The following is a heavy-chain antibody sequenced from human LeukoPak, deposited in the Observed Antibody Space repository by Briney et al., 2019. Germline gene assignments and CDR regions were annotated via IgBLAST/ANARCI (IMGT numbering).Heavy chain of an antibody. Sequence: PSETLSLTCTVSGGSISSSSYYWGWIRQPPGKGLEWIGSIYYSGSTYYNPSLKSRVTISVDTSKNQFSLKLSSVTAADTAVYYCARVNPYCSSTSCYNSYYYYMDVWGKGTTVTVS. CDR2: IYYSGST. CDR3: ARVNPYCSSTSCYNSYYYYMDV. D-gene: IGHD2-2*02. V-gene: IGHV4-39*07. CDR1: GGSISSSSYY. J-gene: IGHJ6*03.